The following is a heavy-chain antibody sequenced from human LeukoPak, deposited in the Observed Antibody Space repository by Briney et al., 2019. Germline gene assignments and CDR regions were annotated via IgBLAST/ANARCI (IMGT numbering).Heavy chain of an antibody. J-gene: IGHJ4*02. CDR2: IIRSGGST. CDR1: GFTLSSYA. CDR3: AKDRGAGTGIDY. Sequence: GGSLRLACAAYGFTLSSYAMSWVRQAQGRGREWVVAIIRSGGSTYYDHSVKRRFTISRANSKNTLYLQMNSLTAEDTAVYYCAKDRGAGTGIDYWGQGTLVTVSS. V-gene: IGHV3-23*01. D-gene: IGHD1-1*01.